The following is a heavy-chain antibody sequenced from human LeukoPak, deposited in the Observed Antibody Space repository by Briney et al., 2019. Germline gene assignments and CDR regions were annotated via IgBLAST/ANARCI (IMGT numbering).Heavy chain of an antibody. V-gene: IGHV1-2*02. D-gene: IGHD2-15*01. Sequence: GASVKVSCKASGYTFTGYYMHWVRQAPGQGLEWMGWINPNSGGTNYAQKFQGRVTMTRDTSISTAYMELRSLRSDDTAVYYCARDQFIVVVVAALFERAWFDPWGQGTLVTVSS. J-gene: IGHJ5*02. CDR3: ARDQFIVVVVAALFERAWFDP. CDR1: GYTFTGYY. CDR2: INPNSGGT.